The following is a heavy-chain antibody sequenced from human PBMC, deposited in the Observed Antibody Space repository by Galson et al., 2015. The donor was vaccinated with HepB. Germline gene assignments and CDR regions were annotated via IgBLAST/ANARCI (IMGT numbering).Heavy chain of an antibody. Sequence: SVKVSCKVFGYTLTELSMHWVRQAPGNGLEWMGGFDPEDGETIYAQKFQGRVTMTEDTSTDTAYMELNSLRAEDTAVYYCANWDRAIVGYGSGSGWGQGTLVTVSS. D-gene: IGHD3-10*01. CDR3: ANWDRAIVGYGSGSG. CDR1: GYTLTELS. CDR2: FDPEDGET. J-gene: IGHJ4*02. V-gene: IGHV1-24*01.